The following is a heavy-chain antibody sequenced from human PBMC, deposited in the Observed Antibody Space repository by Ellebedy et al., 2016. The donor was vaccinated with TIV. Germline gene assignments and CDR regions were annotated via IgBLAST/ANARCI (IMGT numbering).Heavy chain of an antibody. D-gene: IGHD3-22*01. CDR1: GFTVSSSY. Sequence: GESLKISCAASGFTVSSSYMSWVRQAPGRGLECVAFIYGGSDTTFYPDSVKGRFTISRDNAKNSLYLQMNSLRAEDTAVYYCARDARNDSSGYYPLPFDYWGQGTLVTVSS. V-gene: IGHV3-48*01. CDR3: ARDARNDSSGYYPLPFDY. J-gene: IGHJ4*02. CDR2: IYGGSDTT.